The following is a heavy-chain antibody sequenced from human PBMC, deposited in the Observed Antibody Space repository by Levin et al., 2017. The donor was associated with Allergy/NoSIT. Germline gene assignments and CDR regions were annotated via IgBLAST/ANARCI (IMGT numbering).Heavy chain of an antibody. V-gene: IGHV3-23*01. Sequence: GGSLRLSCAASGFTFRNYAMSWVRQAPGKGPEWVSGIGASGEKTYYADSVKGRLAISRDDSKDTLFLQMNSLRAEDTAVYYCARDPTGDYVGAFEIWGQGTMVTVSS. CDR1: GFTFRNYA. J-gene: IGHJ3*02. CDR3: ARDPTGDYVGAFEI. D-gene: IGHD4-17*01. CDR2: IGASGEKT.